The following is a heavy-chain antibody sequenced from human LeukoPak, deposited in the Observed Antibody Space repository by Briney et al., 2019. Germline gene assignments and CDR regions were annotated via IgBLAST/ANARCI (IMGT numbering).Heavy chain of an antibody. Sequence: SETLSLTCTVSGASISGYLWTWIRQPPGKGLEWIGYVYDNGDTNYHPSFTGRVSISVDVSKNQFSLKLTSVLAADTADYFCARQSDYDVDTSHYMDVWGKGTTVTVSS. V-gene: IGHV4-59*01. CDR3: ARQSDYDVDTSHYMDV. J-gene: IGHJ6*03. D-gene: IGHD3-22*01. CDR2: VYDNGDT. CDR1: GASISGYL.